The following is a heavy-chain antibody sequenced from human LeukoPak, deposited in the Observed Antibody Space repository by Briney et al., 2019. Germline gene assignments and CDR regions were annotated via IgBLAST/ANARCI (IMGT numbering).Heavy chain of an antibody. J-gene: IGHJ4*02. Sequence: KTGGSLRLSCAASGFTFSSYWMSWVRQAPGKGLEWVANIKQDGSEKYYVDSVKGRFTIPRDNAKNSLYLQMNSLRAEDTAVYYCAREGRDFWSGYCYYFDYWGQGTLVTVSS. CDR3: AREGRDFWSGYCYYFDY. CDR2: IKQDGSEK. D-gene: IGHD3-3*01. V-gene: IGHV3-7*01. CDR1: GFTFSSYW.